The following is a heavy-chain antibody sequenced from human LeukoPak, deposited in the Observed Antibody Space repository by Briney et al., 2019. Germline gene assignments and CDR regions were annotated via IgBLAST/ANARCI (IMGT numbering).Heavy chain of an antibody. CDR3: ARQWLVSPLFDY. V-gene: IGHV4-34*01. CDR2: INHSGST. J-gene: IGHJ4*02. D-gene: IGHD6-19*01. Sequence: PSETLSLTCAVYGGSFSGYYWSWIRQPPGKGLEWIGEINHSGSTNYNPSLRSRVTVSVHTSKNQLSPKLSSVAAADTAVYYCARQWLVSPLFDYWGQGTLVTVSS. CDR1: GGSFSGYY.